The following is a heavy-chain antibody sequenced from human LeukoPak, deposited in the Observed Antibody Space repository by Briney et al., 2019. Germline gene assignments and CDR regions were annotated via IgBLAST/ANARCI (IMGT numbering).Heavy chain of an antibody. CDR3: ARAVDRYYDILTGNTGMDV. V-gene: IGHV1-69*13. CDR2: IIPIFGTA. J-gene: IGHJ6*02. D-gene: IGHD3-9*01. Sequence: SVKVSCKASGGTFSSYAISWVRQAPGQGLEWMGGIIPIFGTANYAQKFQGRVTITADESTSTAYMELSSLRSEDTAVYYCARAVDRYYDILTGNTGMDVWGQGTTVTVSS. CDR1: GGTFSSYA.